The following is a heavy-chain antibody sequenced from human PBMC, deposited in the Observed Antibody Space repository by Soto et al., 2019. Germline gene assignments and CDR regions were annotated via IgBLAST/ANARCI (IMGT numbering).Heavy chain of an antibody. CDR2: IKQDGSEK. CDR1: GFTFSSYW. CDR3: ARDHYDFWSGSTYFDY. Sequence: GGSLRLSCAASGFTFSSYWMSWVRQAPGKGLEWVANIKQDGSEKYYVDSVKGRFTISRDNAKNSLYLQMNSLRAEDTAVYYCARDHYDFWSGSTYFDYWGQGTLVTVSS. D-gene: IGHD3-3*01. V-gene: IGHV3-7*01. J-gene: IGHJ4*02.